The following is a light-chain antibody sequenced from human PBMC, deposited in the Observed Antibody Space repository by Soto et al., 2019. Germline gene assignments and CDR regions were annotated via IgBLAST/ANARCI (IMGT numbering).Light chain of an antibody. CDR3: QQYGSSPYT. J-gene: IGKJ2*01. CDR1: QSVSSSY. V-gene: IGKV3-20*01. Sequence: EIVLTQSPGTLSLSPGERATLSCRASQSVSSSYLAWYQQKPGQAPRLLIYGASSRATGIPDRFSGSGSGTDFTLTISTLEPEHFAVYYCQQYGSSPYTFGHGTKLEIK. CDR2: GAS.